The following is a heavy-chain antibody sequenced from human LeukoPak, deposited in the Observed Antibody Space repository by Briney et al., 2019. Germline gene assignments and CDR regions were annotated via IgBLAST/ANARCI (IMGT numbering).Heavy chain of an antibody. CDR2: SSAYNGNT. CDR1: GYSFTSFG. Sequence: ASVKVYCKASGYSFTSFGIRWVRQAPGQGLEWMGWSSAYNGNTNYVQKFQGRVTMTTDTSTSTAYMELRSLRSDDTAVFYCVRDLGVDTSMIFFDFWGQGTLVTVSS. V-gene: IGHV1-18*01. D-gene: IGHD5-18*01. CDR3: VRDLGVDTSMIFFDF. J-gene: IGHJ4*02.